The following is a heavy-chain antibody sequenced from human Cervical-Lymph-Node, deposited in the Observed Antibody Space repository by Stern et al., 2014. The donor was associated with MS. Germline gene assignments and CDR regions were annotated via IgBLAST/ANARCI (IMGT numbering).Heavy chain of an antibody. CDR1: GGSINSGAYF. J-gene: IGHJ4*02. V-gene: IGHV4-31*03. Sequence: QVQLQESGPGLVKPSQTLSLTCIVSGGSINSGAYFWSWIRQHPGKGLEWIGDISNTGSTYYNPSLKSRVTISIDTSEKQFSLNLNSVTAADTAVYYCARLNRVEWMHDSWGQGTLVTVSS. CDR2: ISNTGST. CDR3: ARLNRVEWMHDS. D-gene: IGHD3-3*01.